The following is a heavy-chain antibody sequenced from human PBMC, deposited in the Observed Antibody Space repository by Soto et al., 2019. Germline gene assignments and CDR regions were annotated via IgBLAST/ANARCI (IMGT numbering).Heavy chain of an antibody. CDR2: IKTKKDGGTI. D-gene: IGHD4-4*01. J-gene: IGHJ4*02. CDR3: TTLFIIVVYSKN. V-gene: IGHV3-15*01. Sequence: EVQLVESGGGLVKPGGSLRLSCEASGFTFSNAWMSWVRQAPGKGLEWVGRIKTKKDGGTIDYAAPVKGRFTISRNDSNNTVYLQMNNLKTEDTAVYYCTTLFIIVVYSKNWGQGTLVTVSS. CDR1: GFTFSNAW.